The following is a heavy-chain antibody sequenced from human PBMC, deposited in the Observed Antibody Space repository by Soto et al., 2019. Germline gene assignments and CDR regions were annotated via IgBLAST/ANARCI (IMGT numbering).Heavy chain of an antibody. CDR2: IYYSGST. Sequence: SETLSLTCTVSGGSISSYYWSWIRQPPGKGLEWIGYIYYSGSTNYNPSLKSRVTISVDTSKNQFSLKLSSVTAADTAVYYCARVQRRTGNWFDPWGQGTLVTVSS. J-gene: IGHJ5*02. V-gene: IGHV4-59*01. CDR3: ARVQRRTGNWFDP. D-gene: IGHD1-1*01. CDR1: GGSISSYY.